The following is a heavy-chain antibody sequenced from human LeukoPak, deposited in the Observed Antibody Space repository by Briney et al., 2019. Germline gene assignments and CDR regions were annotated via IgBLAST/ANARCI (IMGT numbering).Heavy chain of an antibody. J-gene: IGHJ3*02. D-gene: IGHD1-26*01. CDR1: GYTLTELS. V-gene: IGHV1-24*01. CDR3: ATVDIVGATTAFDI. CDR2: FDPEDGET. Sequence: GASVKVSCKVSGYTLTELSMHWVRQAPGKGLEWMGGFDPEDGETIYAQKFQGRVTMTEDTSTDTAYMELSSLRSEDTAVYYCATVDIVGATTAFDIWGQGTMVTVSS.